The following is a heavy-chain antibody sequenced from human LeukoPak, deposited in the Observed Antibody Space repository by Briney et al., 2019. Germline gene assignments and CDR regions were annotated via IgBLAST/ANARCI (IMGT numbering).Heavy chain of an antibody. CDR2: IYYSGST. V-gene: IGHV4-39*07. D-gene: IGHD2-21*01. Sequence: SETLSLTCTVSGGSISSSSYYWGWIRQPPGKGLEWIGSIYYSGSTYYNPSLKSRVTISVDTSKNQFSLKLSSVTAADTAVYYCAVIVVVDQGWFDPWGQGTLVTVSS. J-gene: IGHJ5*02. CDR1: GGSISSSSYY. CDR3: AVIVVVDQGWFDP.